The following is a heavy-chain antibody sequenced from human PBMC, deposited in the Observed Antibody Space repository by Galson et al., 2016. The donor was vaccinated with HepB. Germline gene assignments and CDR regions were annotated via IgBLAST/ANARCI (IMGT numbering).Heavy chain of an antibody. Sequence: SLRLSCAASGFTFSSYEMNWVRQAPGKGLEWVSFVSGSGRSQNYADSVKGRFTISRDSAKNEVYLQMNSLRAEDKATYYCARDRGRGDSNAFGIWGQGTKVTVSS. J-gene: IGHJ3*02. D-gene: IGHD3-10*01. CDR2: VSGSGRSQ. V-gene: IGHV3-48*03. CDR1: GFTFSSYE. CDR3: ARDRGRGDSNAFGI.